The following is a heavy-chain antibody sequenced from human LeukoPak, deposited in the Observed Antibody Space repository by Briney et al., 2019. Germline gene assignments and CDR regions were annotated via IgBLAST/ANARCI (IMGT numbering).Heavy chain of an antibody. CDR3: ARATLDN. CDR1: GFSVSSNY. Sequence: GGSLRLSCAASGFSVSSNYISWVRQAPGKGLEWVSVIHSGGSTKYADSVKARFTISRDNSKNTVYLQMNSLRAEDTAVYYCARATLDNWGQGTLVTVSS. V-gene: IGHV3-53*01. CDR2: IHSGGST. J-gene: IGHJ4*02.